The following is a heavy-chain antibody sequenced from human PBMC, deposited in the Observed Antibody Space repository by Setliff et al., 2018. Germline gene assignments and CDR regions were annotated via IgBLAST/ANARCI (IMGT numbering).Heavy chain of an antibody. D-gene: IGHD3-10*01. J-gene: IGHJ3*02. CDR1: GGSISSSSYY. CDR2: IHYNGNL. CDR3: ARRPTGPGAPFDI. V-gene: IGHV4-39*01. Sequence: SETLSLTCAVSGGSISSSSYYWGWIRQSPGEGLEWIANIHYNGNLYYNPSLKNRATISMDTSKIQFSLKLISVTATDTALYFCARRPTGPGAPFDIWGHGTMVTVSS.